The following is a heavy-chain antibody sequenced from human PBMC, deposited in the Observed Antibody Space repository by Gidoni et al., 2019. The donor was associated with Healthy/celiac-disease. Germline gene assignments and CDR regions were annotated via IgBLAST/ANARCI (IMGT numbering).Heavy chain of an antibody. Sequence: QVQLVESGGGVVQPGRSLRLACAASGFTFSSYGMHWVRQAPGKGLELVAVKSYDGSNKYYADSVKGRFTISIDNSKNTLYLQMNSLRAEDTAVYYCAKDQLAVAGTYYYYGMDVWGQGTTVTVSS. V-gene: IGHV3-30*18. D-gene: IGHD6-19*01. CDR3: AKDQLAVAGTYYYYGMDV. CDR1: GFTFSSYG. CDR2: KSYDGSNK. J-gene: IGHJ6*02.